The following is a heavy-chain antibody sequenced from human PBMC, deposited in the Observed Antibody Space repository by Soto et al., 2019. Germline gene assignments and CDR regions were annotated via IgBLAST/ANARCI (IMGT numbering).Heavy chain of an antibody. CDR3: AREKSAYDILTGYSQPGWFDP. V-gene: IGHV1-2*04. Sequence: VSCKASGYTFTGYYMHWVRQAPGQGLEWMGWINPNSGGTNYAQKFQGWVTMTRDTSISTAYMELSRLRSDDTAVYYCAREKSAYDILTGYSQPGWFDPWGQGTLVTVSS. J-gene: IGHJ5*02. CDR2: INPNSGGT. D-gene: IGHD3-9*01. CDR1: GYTFTGYY.